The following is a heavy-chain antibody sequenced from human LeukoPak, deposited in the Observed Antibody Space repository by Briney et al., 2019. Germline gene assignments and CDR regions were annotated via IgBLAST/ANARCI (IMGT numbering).Heavy chain of an antibody. CDR1: GFTFSSYG. V-gene: IGHV3-30*02. Sequence: PGGSLRLSCAASGFTFSSYGMHWVRQSPGKGLEWVAFIRYDGSNKYYADSVKGRFTISRDNSKNTLYLQMNSLRAEDTAVYYCARDLIPPPILSTPYSSSWYYYYYGMDVWGQGTTVTVSS. D-gene: IGHD6-13*01. CDR2: IRYDGSNK. J-gene: IGHJ6*02. CDR3: ARDLIPPPILSTPYSSSWYYYYYGMDV.